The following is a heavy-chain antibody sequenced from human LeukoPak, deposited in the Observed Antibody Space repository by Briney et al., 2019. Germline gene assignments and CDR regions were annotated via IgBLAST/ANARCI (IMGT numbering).Heavy chain of an antibody. D-gene: IGHD3-10*01. V-gene: IGHV3-23*01. Sequence: QTGGSLRLSCAASGFTFSIYAMTWVRQAPGKGLEWVSAITGSGDYTYYTDSVEGRVTISRDNSKNTVYLQMNSLRVEDTAVYYCANDRRGVFDFWGQGTLVTVSS. J-gene: IGHJ4*02. CDR2: ITGSGDYT. CDR3: ANDRRGVFDF. CDR1: GFTFSIYA.